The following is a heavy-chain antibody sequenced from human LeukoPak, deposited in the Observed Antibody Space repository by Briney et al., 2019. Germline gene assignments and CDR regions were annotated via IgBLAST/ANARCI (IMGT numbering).Heavy chain of an antibody. V-gene: IGHV3-23*01. CDR2: IGDNGGDT. CDR3: GKDWKVDY. Sequence: PGGALRLSCAASGFTFNNYAMTWVRQAPGKGLEWVSAIGDNGGDTKYADSVKGRFTISRDNSKNTLYLRMNSLRVEDTAIYYCGKDWKVDYWGQGTLVTVSS. CDR1: GFTFNNYA. J-gene: IGHJ4*02. D-gene: IGHD1-1*01.